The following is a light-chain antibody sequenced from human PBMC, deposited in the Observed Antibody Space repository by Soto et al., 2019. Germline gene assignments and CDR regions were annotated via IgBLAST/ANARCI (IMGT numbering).Light chain of an antibody. CDR3: QQSYSSSWT. CDR2: AAS. Sequence: DIPMTQSPSSLSASVGDRVTITCRASQSISSYLNWYQQKPGKAPNLLIYAASSMQSGVPSRFSRSGSGTDFTLTISSLQPEDFATYYCQQSYSSSWTFGQGTTVEIK. J-gene: IGKJ1*01. CDR1: QSISSY. V-gene: IGKV1-39*01.